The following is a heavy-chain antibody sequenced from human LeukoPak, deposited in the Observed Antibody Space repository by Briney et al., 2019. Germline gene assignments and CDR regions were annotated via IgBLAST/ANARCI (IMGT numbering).Heavy chain of an antibody. Sequence: SETLSLTCTVSGGSISSYYWSWIRQPPGKGLEWIGHIYYSGSTNYNPSLKSRVTISVDRSKNQFSLKLSSVTAADTAVYYCARLSLWSAPGGYWFDPWGQGTLVTVSS. CDR2: IYYSGST. CDR3: ARLSLWSAPGGYWFDP. J-gene: IGHJ5*02. D-gene: IGHD3-3*01. CDR1: GGSISSYY. V-gene: IGHV4-59*12.